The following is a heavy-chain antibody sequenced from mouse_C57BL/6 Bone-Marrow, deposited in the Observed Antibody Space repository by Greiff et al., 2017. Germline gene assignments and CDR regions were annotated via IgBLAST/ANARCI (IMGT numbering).Heavy chain of an antibody. D-gene: IGHD1-3*01. CDR2: FHPYNDDP. CDR3: ARSGTFFYSFDY. CDR1: GYTLTTYP. J-gene: IGHJ2*01. Sequence: QVQLQQSGAELVKPGASVKMSCKASGYTLTTYPIVGMKQNHGKSLEWIGNFHPYNDDPKYNEKFKGKDTFTVEKSSKPVYLELSRFTTDDSAVYYYARSGTFFYSFDYWGQGTTLTVSS. V-gene: IGHV1-47*01.